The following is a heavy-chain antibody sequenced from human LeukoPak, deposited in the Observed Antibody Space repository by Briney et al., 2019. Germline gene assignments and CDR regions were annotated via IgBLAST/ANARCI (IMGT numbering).Heavy chain of an antibody. CDR3: ARETHYGDYVDYFDY. J-gene: IGHJ4*02. D-gene: IGHD4-17*01. CDR2: IYHSGST. CDR1: GGSISSGGYS. V-gene: IGHV4-30-2*01. Sequence: SETLSLTCAVSGGSISSGGYSWSWIRQPPGKDLEWIGYIYHSGSTYYNPSLKSRVTISVDRSKNQFSLKLSSVTAADTAVYYCARETHYGDYVDYFDYWGQGTLVTVSS.